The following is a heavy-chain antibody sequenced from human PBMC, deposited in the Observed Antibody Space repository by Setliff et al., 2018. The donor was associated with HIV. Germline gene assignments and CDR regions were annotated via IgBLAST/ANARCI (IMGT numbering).Heavy chain of an antibody. CDR2: IYYTGIP. Sequence: PSETLSLTCTVSGGSINTGSYYWGWIRQPPGKGLESIGTIYYTGIPTYNPSLEGRITMSVDRSKNQFSLRLTSVTAADTAMYYCARVSRLHPFDPWGQGTLVTVSS. V-gene: IGHV4-61*01. CDR3: ARVSRLHPFDP. D-gene: IGHD2-15*01. CDR1: GGSINTGSYY. J-gene: IGHJ5*02.